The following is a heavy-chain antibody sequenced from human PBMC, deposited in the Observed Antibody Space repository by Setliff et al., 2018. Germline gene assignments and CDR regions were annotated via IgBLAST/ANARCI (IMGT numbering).Heavy chain of an antibody. J-gene: IGHJ6*03. V-gene: IGHV1-18*01. Sequence: ASVKVSCKESGYTFEYFGISWVRQAPGQGLEWMGWISGHNGKTNIAQKFQGRLTMTTDTTTAYMELWSLTSDDTAIYFCAKEPALSLTESIRRSYYDYSLDVWGQGTTVTVSS. D-gene: IGHD3-10*01. CDR3: AKEPALSLTESIRRSYYDYSLDV. CDR1: GYTFEYFG. CDR2: ISGHNGKT.